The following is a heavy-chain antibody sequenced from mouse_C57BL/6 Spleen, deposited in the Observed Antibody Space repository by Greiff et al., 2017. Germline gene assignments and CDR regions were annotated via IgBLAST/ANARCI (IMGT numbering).Heavy chain of an antibody. J-gene: IGHJ2*01. Sequence: VKLMESGAELVKPGASVKMSCKASGYTFTTYPIEWMKQNHGKSLEWIGNFHPYNDDTKYNEKFKGKATLTVEKSSSTVYLELSRLTSDDSAVYYCARSDYYGSSYEGYFDYWGQGTTLTVSS. CDR2: FHPYNDDT. V-gene: IGHV1-47*01. CDR1: GYTFTTYP. CDR3: ARSDYYGSSYEGYFDY. D-gene: IGHD1-1*01.